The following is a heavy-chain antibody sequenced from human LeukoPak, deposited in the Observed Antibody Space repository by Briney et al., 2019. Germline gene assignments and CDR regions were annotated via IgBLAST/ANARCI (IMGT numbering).Heavy chain of an antibody. CDR1: GGSISSYY. CDR3: ARARLGVVAAYAFDI. Sequence: SETLSLICTVSGGSISSYYWSWIRQPPGKGLEGIGYIYYSGSTNYNPSLKSRVTISVDTSKNQFSLKLSSVTAADTAVYYCARARLGVVAAYAFDIWGQGTMVTVSS. J-gene: IGHJ3*02. D-gene: IGHD2-15*01. V-gene: IGHV4-59*01. CDR2: IYYSGST.